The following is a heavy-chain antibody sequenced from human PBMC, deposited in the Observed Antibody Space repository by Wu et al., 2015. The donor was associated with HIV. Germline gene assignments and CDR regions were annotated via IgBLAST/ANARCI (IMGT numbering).Heavy chain of an antibody. V-gene: IGHV1-8*01. CDR2: MNPKSGNT. J-gene: IGHJ6*02. CDR3: ARVLAGGTPPMYCLTSICPGGMDV. D-gene: IGHD2-21*02. Sequence: QARLVQSGAEVRKPGASVKVSCKASGYIFTDYDIHWVRQAPGQGLQCMGWMNPKSGNTGYKHDFQGRVSMTRDTTTNTAYMELTSLRSDDTARYFCARVLAGGTPPMYCLTSICPGGMDVWGQGTTVTVSS. CDR1: GYIFTDYD.